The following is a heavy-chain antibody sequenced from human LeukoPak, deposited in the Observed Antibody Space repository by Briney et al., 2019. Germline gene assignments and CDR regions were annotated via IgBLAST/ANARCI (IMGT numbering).Heavy chain of an antibody. V-gene: IGHV4-39*01. Sequence: SQTLSLTCTVSSGSISSSSYYWGWIRQPPGKGLEWIGSIYYSGSTYYNPSLKSRVTISVDTSKNQFSLKLSSVTAADTAVYYCARHVVQQLVLVYYYYYMDVWGKGTTVTISS. CDR1: SGSISSSSYY. CDR2: IYYSGST. J-gene: IGHJ6*03. CDR3: ARHVVQQLVLVYYYYYMDV. D-gene: IGHD6-13*01.